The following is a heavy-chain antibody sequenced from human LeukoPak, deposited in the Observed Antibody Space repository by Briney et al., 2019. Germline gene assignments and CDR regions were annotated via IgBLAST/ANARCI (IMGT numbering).Heavy chain of an antibody. CDR1: AIIVSRNY. D-gene: IGHD6-19*01. CDR2: ISTDGSEI. J-gene: IGHJ4*02. CDR3: AKDRRIAVAGPLDY. V-gene: IGHV3-30*18. Sequence: PGGSLRLSCAASAIIVSRNYMNWVRQAPGKGLEWVAVISTDGSEIYYGDSVKGRFTISRDNSKNTLYLQVNSLRAEDTAVYYCAKDRRIAVAGPLDYWGQGTPVTVSS.